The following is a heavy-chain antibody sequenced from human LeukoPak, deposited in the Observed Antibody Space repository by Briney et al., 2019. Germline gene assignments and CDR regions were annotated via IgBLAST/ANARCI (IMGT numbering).Heavy chain of an antibody. CDR1: GGTFSSYA. J-gene: IGHJ4*02. V-gene: IGHV1-69*13. CDR2: IIPIFGTA. CDR3: ASRLLWFGDYAAFDY. D-gene: IGHD3-10*01. Sequence: ASVKVSCKASGGTFSSYAISWVRQAPGQGLEWMGGIIPIFGTANYAQKFQGRVTITADESTSTAYMELSSLRSEDTAVYYCASRLLWFGDYAAFDYWGQGTLVTVSS.